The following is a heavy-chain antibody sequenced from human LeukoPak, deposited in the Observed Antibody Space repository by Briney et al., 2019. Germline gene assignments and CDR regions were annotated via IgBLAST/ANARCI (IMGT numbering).Heavy chain of an antibody. CDR2: ISAYNGNT. Sequence: ASVKVSCKASGYTFTGYYMHWVRQAPGQGLEWMGWISAYNGNTNYAQKLQGRVTMTTDTSTSTAYMELRSLRSDDTAVYYCARGSPYDSFYYFDYWGQGTLVTVSS. V-gene: IGHV1-18*04. J-gene: IGHJ4*02. CDR3: ARGSPYDSFYYFDY. CDR1: GYTFTGYY. D-gene: IGHD3-22*01.